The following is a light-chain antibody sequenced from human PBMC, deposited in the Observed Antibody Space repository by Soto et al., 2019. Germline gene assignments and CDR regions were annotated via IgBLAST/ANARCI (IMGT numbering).Light chain of an antibody. Sequence: EIVLTQSPATLSVSPGERGTVSCRASQSVNSNLAWYQQKPGQAPRLLIYDASTRATGIPARFSGSGSGTEFTLTISSLQSEDFAVYYCQQYNNWPRTFGQGTKV. V-gene: IGKV3-15*01. CDR1: QSVNSN. CDR3: QQYNNWPRT. CDR2: DAS. J-gene: IGKJ1*01.